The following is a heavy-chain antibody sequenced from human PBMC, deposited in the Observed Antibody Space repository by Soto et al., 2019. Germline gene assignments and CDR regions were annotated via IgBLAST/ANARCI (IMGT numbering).Heavy chain of an antibody. V-gene: IGHV3-48*02. CDR1: GFTFSSYS. J-gene: IGHJ4*02. CDR2: ISSSSSTI. Sequence: GGSLRLSCAASGFTFSSYSMNWVRQAPGKGLEWVSYISSSSSTIYYADSVKGRFTISRDNAKNSLYLQMNSLRDEDTAVYYCARDRPASYYYDSSGYLVPRDYFDYWGQGTLVTVSS. D-gene: IGHD3-22*01. CDR3: ARDRPASYYYDSSGYLVPRDYFDY.